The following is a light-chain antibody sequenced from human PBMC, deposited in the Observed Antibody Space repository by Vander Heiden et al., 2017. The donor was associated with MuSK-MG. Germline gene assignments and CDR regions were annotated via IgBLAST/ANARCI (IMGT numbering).Light chain of an antibody. J-gene: IGKJ4*01. CDR3: QQSYTTPLT. CDR1: QGISSY. V-gene: IGKV1-39*01. Sequence: DIQMTPPPSSPPASVGDRVTITCRASQGISSYLNWYQHKPGKAPKLFIYAASSFQSGVPSRFSGSGSGTDFTLTISNLQPEDFATYYCQQSYTTPLTFGGGTKVEI. CDR2: AAS.